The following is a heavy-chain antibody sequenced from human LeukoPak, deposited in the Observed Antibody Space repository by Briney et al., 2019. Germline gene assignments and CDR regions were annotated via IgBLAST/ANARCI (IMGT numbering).Heavy chain of an antibody. Sequence: GGSLRLSCAASGFTFTNYWMSWMRQAPGNGLEWVANIKQDASEKYYVDSVKGRFTISRDNAKNSLYLQMNSLRVDDTAVYYCARGVSSWGYWGQGTLVTVSS. CDR2: IKQDASEK. V-gene: IGHV3-7*01. CDR3: ARGVSSWGY. J-gene: IGHJ4*02. CDR1: GFTFTNYW. D-gene: IGHD6-6*01.